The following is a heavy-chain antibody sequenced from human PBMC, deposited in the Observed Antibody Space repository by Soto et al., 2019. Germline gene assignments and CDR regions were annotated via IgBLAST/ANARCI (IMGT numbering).Heavy chain of an antibody. V-gene: IGHV4-39*07. CDR2: IYHSGST. CDR3: ARAPYYYDSRGYRYFDS. D-gene: IGHD3-22*01. J-gene: IGHJ4*02. CDR1: GGSISNSSYY. Sequence: CTVSGGSISNSSYYWGWIRQPPGKGLEWIGEIYHSGSTNYDPSLETRVTISIDKSKNHFSLNLSSVTAADTAVYYCARAPYYYDSRGYRYFDSWGQGTLVTVSS.